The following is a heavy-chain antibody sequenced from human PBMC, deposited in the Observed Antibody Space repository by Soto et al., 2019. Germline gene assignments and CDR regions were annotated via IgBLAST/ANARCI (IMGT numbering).Heavy chain of an antibody. Sequence: EVQLVESGGNLVKPGGTLRLSCAVSGFTFNNAWMNWVRQAPGKGLEWVGRIKSKTGGGATDYAAPVKGRFTISRDDSRDTLYLQMDSLKTEDTAVYYCTTTLYYYDNGGDTWLGYWGRGTLVSVSS. CDR1: GFTFNNAW. CDR3: TTTLYYYDNGGDTWLGY. CDR2: IKSKTGGGAT. V-gene: IGHV3-15*07. D-gene: IGHD3-22*01. J-gene: IGHJ4*02.